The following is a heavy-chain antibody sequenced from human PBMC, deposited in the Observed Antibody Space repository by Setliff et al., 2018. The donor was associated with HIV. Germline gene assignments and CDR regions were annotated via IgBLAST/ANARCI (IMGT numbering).Heavy chain of an antibody. CDR1: GASLSPYF. CDR2: ISHNGGF. Sequence: PSETLSLTCAVYGASLSPYFWHWIRQPPGKGLEWIGEISHNGGFNYSPSLESRLTMSVDTPRNQVSLNLSAVTAADTAIYYCVRGANFYTPRKRIFDYWGQGMSVTVSS. D-gene: IGHD3-3*01. CDR3: VRGANFYTPRKRIFDY. V-gene: IGHV4-34*01. J-gene: IGHJ4*02.